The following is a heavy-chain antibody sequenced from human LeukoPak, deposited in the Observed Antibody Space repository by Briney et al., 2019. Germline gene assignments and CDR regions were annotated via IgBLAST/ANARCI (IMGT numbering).Heavy chain of an antibody. J-gene: IGHJ4*02. CDR3: ARDPGDYDFWSGYSDY. CDR2: ISYDGSNK. CDR1: GFTFSSYA. V-gene: IGHV3-30-3*01. Sequence: GGSLRLSCAASGFTFSSYAMHWVRRAPGKGLEWVAVISYDGSNKYYADSVKGRFTISRDNSKNTLYLQMNSLRAEDTAVYYCARDPGDYDFWSGYSDYWGQGTLVTVSS. D-gene: IGHD3-3*01.